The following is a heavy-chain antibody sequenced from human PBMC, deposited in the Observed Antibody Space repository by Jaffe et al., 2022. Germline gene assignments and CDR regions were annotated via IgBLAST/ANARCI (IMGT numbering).Heavy chain of an antibody. CDR3: AHRRQTSSGWYLSAFDI. Sequence: QITLKESGPTLVKPTQTLTLTCTFSGFSLSTSGVGVGWIRQPPGKALEWLALIYWNDDKRYSPSLKSRLTITKDTSKNQVVLTMTNMDPVDTATYYCAHRRQTSSGWYLSAFDIWGQGTMVTVSS. V-gene: IGHV2-5*01. CDR2: IYWNDDK. J-gene: IGHJ3*02. D-gene: IGHD6-19*01. CDR1: GFSLSTSGVG.